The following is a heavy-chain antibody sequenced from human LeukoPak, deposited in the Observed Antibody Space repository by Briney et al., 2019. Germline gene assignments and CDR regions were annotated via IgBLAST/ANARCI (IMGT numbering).Heavy chain of an antibody. CDR3: ARGRKAMVRGVVSYGMDV. CDR2: IIPIFGTA. Sequence: SVKVSCKASGGTFSSYAISWVRQAPGQGLEWMGGIIPIFGTANYAQKFQGRVTITADESTSTAYMELSSLRSEDTAVYYCARGRKAMVRGVVSYGMDVWGQGTTVTVSS. V-gene: IGHV1-69*13. CDR1: GGTFSSYA. D-gene: IGHD3-10*01. J-gene: IGHJ6*02.